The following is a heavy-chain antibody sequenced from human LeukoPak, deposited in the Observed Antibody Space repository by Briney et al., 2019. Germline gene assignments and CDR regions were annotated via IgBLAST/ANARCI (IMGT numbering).Heavy chain of an antibody. CDR1: GFTVSSNY. D-gene: IGHD1-1*01. V-gene: IGHV3-66*02. CDR2: LYSGGST. J-gene: IGHJ3*02. Sequence: PGGSLRLSCAASGFTVSSNYMRGVRQAPGKGLEGVSVLYSGGSTYYADSVKGRFTISRGNSKNTLYLQMNSLRAEDTAVYYCTRWTTDAFDIWGQGTMVTVSS. CDR3: TRWTTDAFDI.